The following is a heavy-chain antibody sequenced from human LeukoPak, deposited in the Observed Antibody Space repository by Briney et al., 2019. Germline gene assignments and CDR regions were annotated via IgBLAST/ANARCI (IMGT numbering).Heavy chain of an antibody. CDR2: ISGSGGGT. D-gene: IGHD3-16*01. Sequence: GGSLRLSCAASGFTFSNYAMSWVRQAPGKGLEWVSAISGSGGGTYYADSVKGRFTISRDNFKNTLYLQMNSLRAEDTAVYYCAKQITGLDYWGQGTLVTVSS. V-gene: IGHV3-23*01. J-gene: IGHJ4*02. CDR3: AKQITGLDY. CDR1: GFTFSNYA.